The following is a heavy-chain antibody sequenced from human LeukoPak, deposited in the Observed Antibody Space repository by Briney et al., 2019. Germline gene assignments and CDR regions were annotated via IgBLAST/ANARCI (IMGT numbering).Heavy chain of an antibody. D-gene: IGHD2-2*01. J-gene: IGHJ2*01. Sequence: SETLSLTCTVSDDSIRSYYWNWIRQAPGKGLEWIGYIYYSGSTYYNPSLKSRVTISVDTSKNQFSLKLSSVTAADTAVYYCARDPTYCSSTSCYPLAYFDLWGRGTLVTVSS. CDR1: DDSIRSYY. CDR2: IYYSGST. CDR3: ARDPTYCSSTSCYPLAYFDL. V-gene: IGHV4-59*06.